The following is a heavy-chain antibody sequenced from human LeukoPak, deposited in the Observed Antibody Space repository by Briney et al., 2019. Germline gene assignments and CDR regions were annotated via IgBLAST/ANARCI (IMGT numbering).Heavy chain of an antibody. V-gene: IGHV3-74*03. J-gene: IGHJ4*02. CDR2: ISGDGTST. Sequence: GGSLRLSCAASGFTFRNYWMHWVRQAPGKGPVWVSRISGDGTSTTYADSVKGRFTISRDNAKNILYLQMNSLRVEDTAVYYCARDRDYAFDYWGQGTLVTVSS. D-gene: IGHD4-17*01. CDR3: ARDRDYAFDY. CDR1: GFTFRNYW.